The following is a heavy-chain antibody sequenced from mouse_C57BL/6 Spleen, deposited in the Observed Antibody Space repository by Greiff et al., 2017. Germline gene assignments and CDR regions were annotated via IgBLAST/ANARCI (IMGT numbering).Heavy chain of an antibody. CDR2: IDPDSGGT. CDR1: GYTFTSYW. J-gene: IGHJ3*01. Sequence: QVQLKQPGAELVKPGASVKLSCKASGYTFTSYWMHWVKQRPGRGLEWIGRIDPDSGGTKYNEKFKSKATLTVDKPSSTAYMQLSSRTSEDSAVYYCARGGFAYWGQGTLVTVSA. CDR3: ARGGFAY. V-gene: IGHV1-72*01.